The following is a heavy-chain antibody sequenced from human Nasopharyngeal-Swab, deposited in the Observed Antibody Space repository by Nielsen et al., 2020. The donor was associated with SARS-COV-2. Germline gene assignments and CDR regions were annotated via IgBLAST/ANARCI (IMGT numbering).Heavy chain of an antibody. CDR3: ARDRDSGYDLGWPDVFDI. V-gene: IGHV1-69*13. D-gene: IGHD5-12*01. Sequence: SVKVSCKASGCTFSSYAISWVRQAPGQGLEWMGGIIPIIGTANYAQKFQGRVTITADESTSTAYMELSSLRSEDTAVYYCARDRDSGYDLGWPDVFDIWGQGTMVTVSS. CDR2: IIPIIGTA. CDR1: GCTFSSYA. J-gene: IGHJ3*02.